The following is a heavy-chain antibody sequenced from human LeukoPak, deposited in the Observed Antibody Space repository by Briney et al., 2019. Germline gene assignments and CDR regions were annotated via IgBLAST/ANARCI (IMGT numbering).Heavy chain of an antibody. CDR3: ARRMGSFDY. CDR2: IYYSGST. J-gene: IGHJ4*02. V-gene: IGHV4-59*01. D-gene: IGHD5-24*01. CDR1: GGSISSYY. Sequence: SETLSLTCTVSGGSISSYYWSWIRQPPGKGLEWIGYIYYSGSTNYNPSLKSRVTISVDTSKNQFSLKLSSVTAADTAVYYCARRMGSFDYWGQGTLVTVSS.